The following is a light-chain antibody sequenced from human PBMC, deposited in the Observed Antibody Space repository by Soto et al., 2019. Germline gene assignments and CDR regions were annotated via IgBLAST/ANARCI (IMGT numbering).Light chain of an antibody. CDR3: QQYNNWPPWT. Sequence: AILMTQSPSSLSASTGDRVTITCRASQGISSYLAWYQQKPGKAPKLLIYAASTLQSGVPSRFSGSGSGTDFTLTISSLQSEDFAVYYCQQYNNWPPWTFGQGTKVDIK. J-gene: IGKJ1*01. CDR2: AAS. V-gene: IGKV1-8*01. CDR1: QGISSY.